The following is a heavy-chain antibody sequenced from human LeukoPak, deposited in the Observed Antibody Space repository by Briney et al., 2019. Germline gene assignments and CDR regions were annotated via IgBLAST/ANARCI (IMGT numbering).Heavy chain of an antibody. V-gene: IGHV7-4-1*02. CDR1: GYTFTSYA. CDR2: INTNTGNP. CDR3: AREASSSNQDAFDI. J-gene: IGHJ3*02. Sequence: ASVKVSCKASGYTFTSYAMNWVRQAPGQGLEWMGWINTNTGNPTYAQGFTGRFVYSLDTSVSTAYLQISSLKAEDTAVYYCAREASSSNQDAFDIWGQGTMVTVSS. D-gene: IGHD6-6*01.